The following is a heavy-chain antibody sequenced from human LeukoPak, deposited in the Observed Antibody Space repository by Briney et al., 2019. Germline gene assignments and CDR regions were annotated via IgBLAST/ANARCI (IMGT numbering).Heavy chain of an antibody. D-gene: IGHD3-22*01. Sequence: SETLSLTCTVSGGSISSGTYYWGWIRQPPGKGLEWIGSIFYSGSTYYNPSLKSRVTISVDTSNNQFSLELTSVTSADTAVYYCARDYYDSSGYYALAFDIWGQGTMVTVSS. V-gene: IGHV4-39*02. CDR1: GGSISSGTYY. CDR3: ARDYYDSSGYYALAFDI. CDR2: IFYSGST. J-gene: IGHJ3*02.